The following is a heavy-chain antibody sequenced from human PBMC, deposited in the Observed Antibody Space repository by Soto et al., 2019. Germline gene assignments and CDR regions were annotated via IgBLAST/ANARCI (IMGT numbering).Heavy chain of an antibody. CDR3: AKDGSTEGKDY. CDR1: GFTFSSYG. Sequence: QVQLVESGGGVVQPGRSLRLSCAASGFTFSSYGMHWVRQAPGKGLEGVAVISYDGSNKYYADSVKGRFTISRDNSKNTLYLQMNSLRAEDTAVYYCAKDGSTEGKDYWGQGTLVTVSS. V-gene: IGHV3-30*18. J-gene: IGHJ4*02. D-gene: IGHD3-10*01. CDR2: ISYDGSNK.